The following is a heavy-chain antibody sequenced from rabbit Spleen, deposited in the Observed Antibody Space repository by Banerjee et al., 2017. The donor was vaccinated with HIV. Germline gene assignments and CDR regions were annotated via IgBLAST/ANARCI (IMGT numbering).Heavy chain of an antibody. CDR1: GFSFSSSYY. V-gene: IGHV1S40*01. D-gene: IGHD1-1*01. CDR3: ARDLADVIGWNFGW. Sequence: QSLEESGGGLVQPEGSLTLTCTASGFSFSSSYYMCWVRQAPGKGLEWIACIYTGGSGSTAYASWAKGRYTFSKTSSTTVTLEMTSLTAADTATYFCARDLADVIGWNFGWWGPGTLVTVS. CDR2: IYTGGSGST. J-gene: IGHJ4*01.